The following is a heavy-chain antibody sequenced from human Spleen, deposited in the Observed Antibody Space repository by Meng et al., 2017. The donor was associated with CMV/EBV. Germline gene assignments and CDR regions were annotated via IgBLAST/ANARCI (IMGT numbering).Heavy chain of an antibody. D-gene: IGHD2-2*01. Sequence: QVARPESGPGRGKPSETPSLTCTVSGCSISSYYWSWNRQPAGKGLEWIGRIYTSGSTNYNPSLKSRVTMSVDTSKNQFSLKLSSVTAADTAVYYCAGDIVVVPAVPLGYWGQGTLVTVSS. CDR3: AGDIVVVPAVPLGY. CDR2: IYTSGST. V-gene: IGHV4-4*07. J-gene: IGHJ4*02. CDR1: GCSISSYY.